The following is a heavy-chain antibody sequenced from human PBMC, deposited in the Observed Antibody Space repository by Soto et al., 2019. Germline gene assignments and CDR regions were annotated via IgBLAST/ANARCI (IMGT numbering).Heavy chain of an antibody. D-gene: IGHD3-10*01. Sequence: QVQLVQSGAEVKKPGSSVKVSCKASGGTFSSYAISWVRQAPGQGLEWMGGIIPIFGTANYAQKFQGRVTITADKSTSTAYMELSSLRSEDTAVYYCAXGGFTMVRGVIYYFDYWGQGTLVTVSS. CDR2: IIPIFGTA. J-gene: IGHJ4*02. CDR1: GGTFSSYA. CDR3: AXGGFTMVRGVIYYFDY. V-gene: IGHV1-69*06.